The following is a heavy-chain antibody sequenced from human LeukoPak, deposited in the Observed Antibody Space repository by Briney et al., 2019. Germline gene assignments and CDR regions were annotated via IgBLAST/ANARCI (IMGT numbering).Heavy chain of an antibody. Sequence: SETLSLTCAVYGGSFSGYYWSWIRQPPGKGLEWIGEFYHSGSTNYNPSLKSRVNISVDTSKNQFSLKLSSVTAADTAVYYCARDPHCSGGSCYLAHFDYWGQGTLVTVSS. V-gene: IGHV4-34*01. J-gene: IGHJ4*02. CDR3: ARDPHCSGGSCYLAHFDY. CDR2: FYHSGST. CDR1: GGSFSGYY. D-gene: IGHD2-15*01.